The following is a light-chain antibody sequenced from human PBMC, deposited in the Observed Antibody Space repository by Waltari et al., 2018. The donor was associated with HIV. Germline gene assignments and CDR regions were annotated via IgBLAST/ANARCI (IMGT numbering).Light chain of an antibody. J-gene: IGLJ1*01. V-gene: IGLV1-47*01. CDR1: TSNLGCKT. CDR2: RDY. Sequence: QSVLTQPPSASGTRGQSVTIPCPRSTSNLGCKTVYWFQQVSGTAPKLLIYRDYQRRSGIPDRFSGSKSGASASLTISGLRSEDEADYYCVAWDDSLSAYVFGTGTKVSVL. CDR3: VAWDDSLSAYV.